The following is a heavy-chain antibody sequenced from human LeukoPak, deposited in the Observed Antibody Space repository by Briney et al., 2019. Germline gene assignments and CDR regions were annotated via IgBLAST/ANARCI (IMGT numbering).Heavy chain of an antibody. D-gene: IGHD6-19*01. CDR3: AREPGVAGFTWFDP. J-gene: IGHJ5*02. Sequence: GGSLRLSCAGSGFTFSTYTMSWVRQAPGKGLEWVSSISSSSSYIYYADSVKGRFIISRDNAKNSLYLQMNSLRAEDTAVYYWAREPGVAGFTWFDPWGQGTLVTVSS. CDR1: GFTFSTYT. V-gene: IGHV3-21*01. CDR2: ISSSSSYI.